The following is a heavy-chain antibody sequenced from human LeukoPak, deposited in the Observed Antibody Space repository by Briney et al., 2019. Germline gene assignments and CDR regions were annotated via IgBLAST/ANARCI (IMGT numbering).Heavy chain of an antibody. CDR2: IYYSGST. J-gene: IGHJ4*02. CDR1: GGSISSSSYY. Sequence: SETLSPTCTVSGGSISSSSYYWGWIRQPPGKGLEWIGSIYYSGSTYYNPSLKSRVTISVDTSKNQFSLKLSSVTAADTAVYYCARLGYSYGLLDYWGQGTLVTVSS. CDR3: ARLGYSYGLLDY. V-gene: IGHV4-39*01. D-gene: IGHD5-18*01.